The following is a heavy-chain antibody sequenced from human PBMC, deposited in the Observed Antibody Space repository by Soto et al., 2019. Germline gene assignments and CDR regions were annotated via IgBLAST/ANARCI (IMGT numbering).Heavy chain of an antibody. CDR3: ARDNGGSYSDP. CDR1: GDSVSSNSDA. J-gene: IGHJ5*02. CDR2: TYYRSKWYN. D-gene: IGHD1-26*01. Sequence: SQTLSLTCAISGDSVSSNSDAWNWFRQSPSRGLEWLGRTYYRSKWYNDYAVSVKSRIIISPDTSKNQFSLHLNSVTPEDTAVYYCARDNGGSYSDPWRQGTLVTVSS. V-gene: IGHV6-1*01.